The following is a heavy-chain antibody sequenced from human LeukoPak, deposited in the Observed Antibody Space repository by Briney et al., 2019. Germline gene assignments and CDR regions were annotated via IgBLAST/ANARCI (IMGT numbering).Heavy chain of an antibody. D-gene: IGHD3-10*01. Sequence: EASVKVSCKASGYTFTSYGISWVRQAPGQGLEWMGWISAYNGNTNYAQKLQGRLTMTTDTSTSTAYMELRSLRSDDTAVYYCARDQPTYYYGSTGYGMDVWGQGTTVTVSS. J-gene: IGHJ6*02. CDR1: GYTFTSYG. CDR3: ARDQPTYYYGSTGYGMDV. V-gene: IGHV1-18*01. CDR2: ISAYNGNT.